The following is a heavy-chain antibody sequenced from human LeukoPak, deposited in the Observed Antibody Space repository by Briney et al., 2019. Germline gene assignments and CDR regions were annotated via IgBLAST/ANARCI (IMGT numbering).Heavy chain of an antibody. CDR2: ISAFNGNR. Sequence: ASVNVSCKASGYSFGDCGFSWVRQAPGQGLEWLGWISAFNGNRNYAQKVEGRVTMTTDTSTSTAYLELRGLRPDDTAVYYCARDDSGAKVDIDYWGQGTLLIVSS. J-gene: IGHJ4*02. CDR3: ARDDSGAKVDIDY. V-gene: IGHV1-18*01. D-gene: IGHD5-12*01. CDR1: GYSFGDCG.